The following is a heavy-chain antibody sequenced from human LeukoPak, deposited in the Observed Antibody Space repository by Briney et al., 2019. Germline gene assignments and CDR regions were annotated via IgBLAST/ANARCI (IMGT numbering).Heavy chain of an antibody. CDR1: GFTFIDYD. J-gene: IGHJ4*02. Sequence: PGGSLRLSCAASGFTFIDYDMHWVRQVIGKGLEWVSAIGIRGDTHYSGSVKGRFTISRENAESSLYLQMNSLRSEDTAVYYCARDLRNIAQLWSRFDYWGQGTLVTVSS. CDR3: ARDLRNIAQLWSRFDY. D-gene: IGHD5-18*01. CDR2: IGIRGDT. V-gene: IGHV3-13*01.